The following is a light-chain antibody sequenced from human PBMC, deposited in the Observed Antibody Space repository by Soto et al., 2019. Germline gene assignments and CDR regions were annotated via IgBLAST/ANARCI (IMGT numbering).Light chain of an antibody. Sequence: EIVMTQSPVTLSVSPVERATLSCRASQSVSSNLAWYQQKPGQAPRLLIYGASTRATGIPARFSGSGSGTEFTLTISSLQSEDFALYYCQQYNNWPETIGQGTKVEIK. CDR1: QSVSSN. V-gene: IGKV3-15*01. CDR3: QQYNNWPET. CDR2: GAS. J-gene: IGKJ1*01.